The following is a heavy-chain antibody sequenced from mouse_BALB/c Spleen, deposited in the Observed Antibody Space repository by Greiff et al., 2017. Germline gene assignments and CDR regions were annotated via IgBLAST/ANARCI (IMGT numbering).Heavy chain of an antibody. D-gene: IGHD2-1*01. J-gene: IGHJ4*01. CDR1: GYTFTEYT. V-gene: IGHV1-18*01. CDR2: INPNNGGT. Sequence: EVQRVESGPELVKPGASVKISCKTSGYTFTEYTMHWVKQSHGKSLEWIGGINPNNGGTSYNQKFKGKATLTVDKSSSTAYMELRSLTSEDSAVYYCARDGNYVYYAMDYWGQGTSVTVSS. CDR3: ARDGNYVYYAMDY.